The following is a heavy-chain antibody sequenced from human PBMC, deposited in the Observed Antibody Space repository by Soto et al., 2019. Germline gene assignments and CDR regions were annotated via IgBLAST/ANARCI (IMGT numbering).Heavy chain of an antibody. CDR3: AREGYSYEGMDV. CDR2: INAGNGNT. D-gene: IGHD5-18*01. J-gene: IGHJ6*02. CDR1: GYTFTSYA. V-gene: IGHV1-3*01. Sequence: ASVKVSCKASGYTFTSYAMHWVRQAPGQRLEWMGWINAGNGNTKYSQKFQGRVTVTRDTSASTAYMELSSLRSEDTAVYYCAREGYSYEGMDVWGQGTTVTVSS.